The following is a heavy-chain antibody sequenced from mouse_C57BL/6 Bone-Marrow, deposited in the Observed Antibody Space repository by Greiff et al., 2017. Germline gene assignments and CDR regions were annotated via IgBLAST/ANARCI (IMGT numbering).Heavy chain of an antibody. Sequence: EVKLMESGPELVKPGASVKISCKASGYSFTDYNMNWVKQSNGKSLEWIGVINPNYGTTSYNHKFKGKATLTVDQSSSTAYMQLTSLTSEDSAVYYCARRAGRYSNWFAYWGQGTLVTVSA. J-gene: IGHJ3*01. CDR2: INPNYGTT. CDR1: GYSFTDYN. CDR3: ARRAGRYSNWFAY. V-gene: IGHV1-39*01. D-gene: IGHD2-5*01.